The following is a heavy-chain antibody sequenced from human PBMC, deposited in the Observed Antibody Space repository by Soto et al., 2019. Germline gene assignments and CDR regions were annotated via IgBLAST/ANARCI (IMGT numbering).Heavy chain of an antibody. J-gene: IGHJ4*02. CDR1: EFAVSAYG. CDR2: ISSSGSHI. V-gene: IGHV3-21*01. CDR3: ARVGGFCSGASCFAYFDY. D-gene: IGHD2-15*01. Sequence: PGGSLRLSCAASEFAVSAYGMEWVRQPPGMGLEWVSSISSSGSHIFYADSVRGRFTISRDNADNSLYLHMDSLRVEDTAVYYCARVGGFCSGASCFAYFDYWGQGALVTVSS.